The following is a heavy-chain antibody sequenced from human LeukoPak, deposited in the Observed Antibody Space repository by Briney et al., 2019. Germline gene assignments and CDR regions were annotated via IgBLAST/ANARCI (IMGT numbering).Heavy chain of an antibody. V-gene: IGHV3-30*04. CDR1: GFTFSSYA. J-gene: IGHJ6*02. D-gene: IGHD6-13*01. CDR3: ARDLGIAAAGLYYYYYGMDV. Sequence: GGSLRLSCAASGFTFSSYAMHWVRQAPGKGLEWVAVISYDGSNKYYADSVKGRFTISRDNSKNTLYLQMNSLRAEDTAVYYCARDLGIAAAGLYYYYYGMDVWGQGTTVTVSS. CDR2: ISYDGSNK.